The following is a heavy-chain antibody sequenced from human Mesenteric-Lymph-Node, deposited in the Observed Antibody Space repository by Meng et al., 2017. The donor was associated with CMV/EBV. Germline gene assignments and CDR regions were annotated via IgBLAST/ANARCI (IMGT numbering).Heavy chain of an antibody. D-gene: IGHD6-13*01. J-gene: IGHJ4*02. CDR2: IFHSGST. CDR1: SDW. CDR3: AREMTIAAAGIVPFRAYYFDY. Sequence: SDWWSGVRQPPGRGLECIGEIFHSGSTNYNPSLKSRVTISVDKSKNQFSLTLSSVTAADTAVYFCAREMTIAAAGIVPFRAYYFDYWGQGTLVTVSS. V-gene: IGHV4-4*01.